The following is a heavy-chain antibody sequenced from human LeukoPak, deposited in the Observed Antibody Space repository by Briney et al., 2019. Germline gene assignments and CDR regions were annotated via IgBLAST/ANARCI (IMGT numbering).Heavy chain of an antibody. CDR1: GGSFSGYY. D-gene: IGHD3-22*01. Sequence: SETLSLTCAVYGGSFSGYYWSWIRQPPGKGLEWIGEINHSGSTNYNPTLKSRVTISVDTSKNQFSLKLSSVTAADTAVYYCARDLYYYDSSDVDYWGQGTLVTVSS. CDR3: ARDLYYYDSSDVDY. CDR2: INHSGST. V-gene: IGHV4-34*01. J-gene: IGHJ4*02.